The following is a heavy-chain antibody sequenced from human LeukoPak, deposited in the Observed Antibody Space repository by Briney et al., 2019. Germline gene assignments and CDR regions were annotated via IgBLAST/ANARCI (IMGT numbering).Heavy chain of an antibody. J-gene: IGHJ4*02. V-gene: IGHV3-23*01. D-gene: IGHD6-19*01. CDR1: GFTFSSYA. CDR3: AKVPLSAGGWYEY. CDR2: ISGSGGST. Sequence: GGSLRLSCAASGFTFSSYAMSWVRQAPGKGLEWVSAISGSGGSTYYADSVKGRFTISRDNSKNTLYLQMDSLRAEDTAFYYCAKVPLSAGGWYEYWGQGTLVTVSS.